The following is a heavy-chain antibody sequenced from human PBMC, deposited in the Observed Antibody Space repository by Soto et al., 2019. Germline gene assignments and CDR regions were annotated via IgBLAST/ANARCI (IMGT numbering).Heavy chain of an antibody. Sequence: QVRLQESGPQLVKPSATLSLTCTVSGGAFRSYFWSWIRQPPGKGLEWIGNIHSSGKSNYNPSFKSRVSMSIDPSKNRFSVRLTSVTAADTAVYSCGRDDPFDPWGQGMLVTVSS. J-gene: IGHJ5*02. CDR1: GGAFRSYF. CDR3: GRDDPFDP. CDR2: IHSSGKS. V-gene: IGHV4-59*01.